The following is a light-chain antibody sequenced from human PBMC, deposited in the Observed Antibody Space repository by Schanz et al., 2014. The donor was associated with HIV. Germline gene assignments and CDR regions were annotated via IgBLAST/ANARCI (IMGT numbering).Light chain of an antibody. Sequence: DIQMTQSPSSLSASAGDRVTITCRASQSISSYLNWYQQKPGKAPKLLIYATSSLQSGVPSRFSGSGSGTEFTLTISSLQPEDFVTYYCLQDYNYRWTFGQGTKVEIK. CDR1: QSISSY. V-gene: IGKV1-39*01. CDR2: ATS. J-gene: IGKJ1*01. CDR3: LQDYNYRWT.